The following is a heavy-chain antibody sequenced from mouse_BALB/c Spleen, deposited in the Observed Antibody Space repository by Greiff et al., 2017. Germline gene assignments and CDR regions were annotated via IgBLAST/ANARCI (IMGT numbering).Heavy chain of an antibody. V-gene: IGHV2-2*02. J-gene: IGHJ3*01. Sequence: VMLVESGPGLVQPSQSLSITCTVSGFSLTSYGVHWVRQSPGKGLEWLGVIWSGGSTDYNAAFISRLSISKDNSKSQVFFKMNSLQANDTAIYYCASPIYYYGSAFAYWGQGTLVTVSA. CDR3: ASPIYYYGSAFAY. CDR1: GFSLTSYG. D-gene: IGHD1-1*01. CDR2: IWSGGST.